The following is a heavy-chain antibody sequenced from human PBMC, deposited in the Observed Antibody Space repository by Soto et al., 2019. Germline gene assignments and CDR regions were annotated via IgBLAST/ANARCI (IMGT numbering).Heavy chain of an antibody. V-gene: IGHV4-34*01. CDR3: ATPSGAVTTLSRRVFDY. D-gene: IGHD4-17*01. CDR2: INHSGST. CDR1: GGSFSGYY. Sequence: SETLSLTCAVYGGSFSGYYWSWIRQPPGKGLEWIGEINHSGSTNYNPSLKSRVTISVDTSKNQFSLKLSSVTAADTAVYYCATPSGAVTTLSRRVFDYWGQGTLVTVSS. J-gene: IGHJ4*02.